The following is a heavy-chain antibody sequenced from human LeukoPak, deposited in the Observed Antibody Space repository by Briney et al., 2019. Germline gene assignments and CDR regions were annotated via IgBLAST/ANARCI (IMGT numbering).Heavy chain of an antibody. D-gene: IGHD3-22*01. CDR1: GFTVSSNY. Sequence: GGSLRLSCAASGFTVSSNYMSWVRQAPGKGLEWVSVIYSGGSTYYADSVKGRFTTSRDNSKNTLYLQMNSLRAEDTAVYYCARDKERDDSSGYYYYYGMDVWGQGTTVTVSS. J-gene: IGHJ6*02. CDR2: IYSGGST. V-gene: IGHV3-53*01. CDR3: ARDKERDDSSGYYYYYGMDV.